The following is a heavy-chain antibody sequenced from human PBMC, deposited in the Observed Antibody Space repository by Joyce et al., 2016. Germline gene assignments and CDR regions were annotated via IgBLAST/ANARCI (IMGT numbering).Heavy chain of an antibody. CDR1: GGTRSGYA. CDR2: ITPIFATA. J-gene: IGHJ4*02. Sequence: QMQLVQSGAEVKKPGSSVKVSCRAFGGTRSGYAISWVRQAPGQGLEWMGGITPIFATAKYAQKFQTRLTITADKSTNTAYMELSSLRSEDTAIYYCVRVGQSGNINDYWGQGTQVTVSS. CDR3: VRVGQSGNINDY. V-gene: IGHV1-69*06.